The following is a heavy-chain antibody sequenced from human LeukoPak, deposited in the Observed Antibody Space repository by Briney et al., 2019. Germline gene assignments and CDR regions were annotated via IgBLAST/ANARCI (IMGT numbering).Heavy chain of an antibody. CDR1: WSIFTCYW. J-gene: IGHJ3*02. CDR3: ARHYYDSSGHYAFDI. CDR2: IYPGYSDT. D-gene: IGHD3-22*01. Sequence: GGSLQISLQGSWSIFTCYWIGLVRPVPGEGPELMGVIYPGYSDTRYTPSLQGQVTISADKSISTAYLQWSSLKASDTAMYYCARHYYDSSGHYAFDIWGQGTMVTVSS. V-gene: IGHV5-51*01.